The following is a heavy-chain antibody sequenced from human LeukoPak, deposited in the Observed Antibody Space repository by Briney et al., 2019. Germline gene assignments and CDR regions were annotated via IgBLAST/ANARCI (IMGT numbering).Heavy chain of an antibody. CDR2: IYTSGRT. J-gene: IGHJ6*03. CDR1: GGSISSYY. V-gene: IGHV4-4*07. CDR3: ARETNNGDFWSGYPSLYYYYYYYMDV. Sequence: SETLSLTCTVSGGSISSYYWSWIRQPAGKGLEWIGRIYTSGRTNYNPSLKSRVTISVDTSKNQFSLKLSSVTAADTAVYYCARETNNGDFWSGYPSLYYYYYYYMDVWGKGTTVTVSS. D-gene: IGHD3-3*01.